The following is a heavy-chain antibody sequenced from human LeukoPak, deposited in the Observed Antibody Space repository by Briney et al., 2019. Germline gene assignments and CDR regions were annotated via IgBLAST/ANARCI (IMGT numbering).Heavy chain of an antibody. D-gene: IGHD6-19*01. Sequence: GGSLRLSCAASGFTFSTHGLHWVRQAPGKGLEWVATIRYDGSKKWYAESVRGRFTISRDDSKNTLFLQMNNLRVEDTAVYYCAREDSSGWYTAYWGQGTLVTVSS. CDR2: IRYDGSKK. CDR1: GFTFSTHG. J-gene: IGHJ4*02. V-gene: IGHV3-33*01. CDR3: AREDSSGWYTAY.